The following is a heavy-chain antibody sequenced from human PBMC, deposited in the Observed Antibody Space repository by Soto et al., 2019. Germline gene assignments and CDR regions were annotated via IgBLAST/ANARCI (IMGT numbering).Heavy chain of an antibody. J-gene: IGHJ4*02. CDR3: ARGLAVAGPFDY. CDR2: ISYDGSNK. D-gene: IGHD6-19*01. V-gene: IGHV3-30*03. CDR1: GFTFSSYG. Sequence: GGSLRLSCAASGFTFSSYGMHWVRQAPGKGLEWVAVISYDGSNKYYADSVKGRFTISRDNSKNTLYLQMNSLRSDDTAVYYCARGLAVAGPFDYWGQGTLVTVSS.